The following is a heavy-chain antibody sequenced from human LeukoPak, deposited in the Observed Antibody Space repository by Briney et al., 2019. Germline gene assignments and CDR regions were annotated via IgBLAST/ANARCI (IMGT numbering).Heavy chain of an antibody. CDR3: ARVHCSSTSCTFDY. D-gene: IGHD2-2*01. CDR2: ISHSGST. V-gene: IGHV4-39*07. Sequence: SETLSLTCTVSGGSISSSSYYWGWIRQPPGKGLEWIGSISHSGSTYYNPSLKSRVTISVDTSKNQFSLKLSSVTAADTAVYYCARVHCSSTSCTFDYWGQGTLVTVSS. CDR1: GGSISSSSYY. J-gene: IGHJ4*02.